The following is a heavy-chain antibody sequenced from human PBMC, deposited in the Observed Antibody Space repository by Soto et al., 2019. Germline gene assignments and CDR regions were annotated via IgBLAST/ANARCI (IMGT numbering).Heavy chain of an antibody. CDR1: GFTFSSYA. CDR2: ISGSGGST. V-gene: IGHV3-23*01. J-gene: IGHJ4*02. Sequence: PGGSLTLSCAASGFTFSSYAMSWVRQAPGKGLEWVSAISGSGGSTYYADSVKGRFTISRDNSKNTLYLQMNSLRAEDTAVYYCAKSHEFEVVILYYFDYWGQGTLVTVSS. CDR3: AKSHEFEVVILYYFDY. D-gene: IGHD3-3*01.